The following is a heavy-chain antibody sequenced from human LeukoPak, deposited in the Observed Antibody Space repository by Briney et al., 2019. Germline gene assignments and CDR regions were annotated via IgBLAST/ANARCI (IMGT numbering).Heavy chain of an antibody. V-gene: IGHV4-39*07. CDR1: GGSISSSGYY. CDR3: ARWGGGFDY. D-gene: IGHD3-10*01. CDR2: IYYSGST. J-gene: IGHJ4*02. Sequence: SETLTLTCTVSGGSISSSGYYWGRLPQPPGKGREGVGSIYYSGSTYYNPSLKSRVTISVDTSKNQFSLKLSSVTAADTAVYYCARWGGGFDYWGQGTLVTVSS.